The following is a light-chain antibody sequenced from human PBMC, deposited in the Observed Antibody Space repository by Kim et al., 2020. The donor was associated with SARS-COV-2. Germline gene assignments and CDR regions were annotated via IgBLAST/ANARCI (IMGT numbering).Light chain of an antibody. Sequence: SPGERVALSCRASQNVAVNLAWFQQKPGQAPRLLIYGASTRATDIPVRFSGSGSGTDFTLTISSLQSEDSAVYYCQQYNDWPPITFGQGTRLEIK. CDR1: QNVAVN. J-gene: IGKJ5*01. V-gene: IGKV3-15*01. CDR3: QQYNDWPPIT. CDR2: GAS.